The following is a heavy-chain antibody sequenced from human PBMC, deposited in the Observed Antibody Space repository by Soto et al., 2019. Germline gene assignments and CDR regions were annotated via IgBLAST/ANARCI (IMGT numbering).Heavy chain of an antibody. Sequence: GGSLRLSCAASGFTFSTYAMHWVRQAPGKGLECVSASSSNGGSTNYANSVKGRFTISRDNSKNTLYLQMGSLRAEDMAVYYCARVLYSSAWYKGDFDYWGQGTLVTVSS. D-gene: IGHD6-13*01. V-gene: IGHV3-64*01. CDR3: ARVLYSSAWYKGDFDY. J-gene: IGHJ4*02. CDR1: GFTFSTYA. CDR2: SSSNGGST.